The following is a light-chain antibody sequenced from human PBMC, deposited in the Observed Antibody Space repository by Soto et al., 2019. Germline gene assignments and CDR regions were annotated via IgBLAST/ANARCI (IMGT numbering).Light chain of an antibody. CDR2: DAS. V-gene: IGKV1-33*01. J-gene: IGKJ4*01. CDR1: QDISNY. Sequence: EIEITQYTSSLSASVGDRVTITCQASQDISNYLNWYQQKPGKAPKLLIYDASNLETGVPSRFSGSGSGTDFTFTISSLQPEDIATYYCQPYDNLPPLTFGGGTKVDI. CDR3: QPYDNLPPLT.